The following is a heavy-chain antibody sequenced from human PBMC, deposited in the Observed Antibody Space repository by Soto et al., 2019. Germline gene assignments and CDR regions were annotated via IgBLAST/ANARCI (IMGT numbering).Heavy chain of an antibody. CDR2: ISDSGST. CDR3: AKYQPPEFDP. V-gene: IGHV4-30-4*08. D-gene: IGHD2-2*01. J-gene: IGHJ5*02. CDR1: GASIGSGDDY. Sequence: PSETLSLTCSVSGASIGSGDDYWTWIRQSPGKGLEWIGYISDSGSTFYNPSLRSRLTIALDTSKNHFSLKLNSVTAADTAVCYCAKYQPPEFDPWGQGSPVTVSS.